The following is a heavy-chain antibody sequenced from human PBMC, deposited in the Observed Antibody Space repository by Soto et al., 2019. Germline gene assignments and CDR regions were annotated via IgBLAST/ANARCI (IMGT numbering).Heavy chain of an antibody. CDR3: ARGNYFDF. Sequence: SLRLSCAASGFTFDDYAMHWVRQAPGKGLEWVSGISWNSGSIGYADSVKGRFTISRDNAKNSLYLQMNSLRAEDTALYYCARGNYFDFWGQRTLVTVSS. J-gene: IGHJ4*02. V-gene: IGHV3-9*01. CDR2: ISWNSGSI. CDR1: GFTFDDYA.